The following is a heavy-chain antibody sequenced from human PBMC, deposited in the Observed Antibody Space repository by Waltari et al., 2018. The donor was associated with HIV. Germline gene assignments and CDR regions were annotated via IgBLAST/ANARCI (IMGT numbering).Heavy chain of an antibody. V-gene: IGHV4-39*07. CDR1: GGSISSSSYY. J-gene: IGHJ5*02. CDR2: IYYSGST. Sequence: QPQLQESGPGLAKPSETLSLTCTVSGGSISSSSYYWCRIRHPPGKGLEWIGSIYYSGSTYYNPSLKSRVTISVDTSKNQFSLKLSSVTAADTAVYYCARGYRIAARLPWFDPWGQGTLVTVSS. CDR3: ARGYRIAARLPWFDP. D-gene: IGHD6-6*01.